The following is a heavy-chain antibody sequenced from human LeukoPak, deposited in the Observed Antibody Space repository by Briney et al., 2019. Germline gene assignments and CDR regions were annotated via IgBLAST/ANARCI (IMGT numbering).Heavy chain of an antibody. CDR2: ISYDGSNK. D-gene: IGHD2-15*01. CDR1: GFTFSSYG. V-gene: IGHV3-30*18. J-gene: IGHJ4*02. Sequence: PGGSLRLSCAASGFTFSSYGMHWVRQAPGKGLEWVAVISYDGSNKYYADSVKGRFTISRDNSKNTLYLQMNSLRAEDTAVYYCAKLSDCGGGSCYSENYLDYWGQGTLVTVSS. CDR3: AKLSDCGGGSCYSENYLDY.